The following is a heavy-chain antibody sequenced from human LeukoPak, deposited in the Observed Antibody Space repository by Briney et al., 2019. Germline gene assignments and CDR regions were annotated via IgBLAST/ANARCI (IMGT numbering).Heavy chain of an antibody. V-gene: IGHV1-8*01. CDR2: MNPNSGNT. CDR1: GYTFTSYD. Sequence: ASVKVSCKASGYTFTSYDINWVRQATGQGLEWMGWMNPNSGNTGYAQKFQGRVTMTRNTSISTAYMELSSLRSEDTAVYYCARARPPLIAAATDYWGQGTLVTVSS. J-gene: IGHJ4*02. D-gene: IGHD6-13*01. CDR3: ARARPPLIAAATDY.